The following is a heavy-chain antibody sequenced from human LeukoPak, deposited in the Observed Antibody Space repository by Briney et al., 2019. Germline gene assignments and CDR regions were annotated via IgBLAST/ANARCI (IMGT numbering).Heavy chain of an antibody. J-gene: IGHJ4*02. V-gene: IGHV1-2*02. CDR2: INPNNGDT. CDR3: DRAIPNISLSGMIIY. D-gene: IGHD3-16*01. CDR1: GYSFPVND. Sequence: ASVTVSSKSSGYSFPVNDIYWIRQAPGQGFEWMGWINPNNGDTNYAQKFQGRVTMTRDTSVSTAFMELSTLKSDDAAVNYCDRAIPNISLSGMIIYCGQGTLLTVSS.